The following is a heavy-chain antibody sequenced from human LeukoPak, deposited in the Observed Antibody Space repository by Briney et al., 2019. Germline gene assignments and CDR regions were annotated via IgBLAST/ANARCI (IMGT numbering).Heavy chain of an antibody. D-gene: IGHD1-26*01. CDR2: INHSGSI. J-gene: IGHJ4*02. CDR3: ARARSGKWGFDY. V-gene: IGHV4-34*01. Sequence: PSQTLSLTCTVYGGSFSGYYWSWIRQPPGRGLEWIGEINHSGSINYNPSLKSRVTISVDTSKNQFSLKLSSVTAADTAVYYCARARSGKWGFDYWGQGTLVTVSS. CDR1: GGSFSGYY.